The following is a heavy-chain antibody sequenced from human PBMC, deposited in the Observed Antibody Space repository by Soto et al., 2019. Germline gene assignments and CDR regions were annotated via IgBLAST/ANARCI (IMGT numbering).Heavy chain of an antibody. Sequence: SETLSLTCAVSGGSISSGGYSWSWIRQPPGKGLEWIGYIYHSGSTYYNPSLKSRVTISVDRSKSQFSLKLSSVTAADTAVYYCARNARGVPDFVYWGQGTLVTVSS. CDR2: IYHSGST. CDR3: ARNARGVPDFVY. V-gene: IGHV4-30-2*01. D-gene: IGHD3-10*01. J-gene: IGHJ4*02. CDR1: GGSISSGGYS.